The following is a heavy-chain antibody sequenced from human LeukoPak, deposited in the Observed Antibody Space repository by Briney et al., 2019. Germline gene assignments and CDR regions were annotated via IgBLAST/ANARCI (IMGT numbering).Heavy chain of an antibody. CDR1: AFDFDDYA. V-gene: IGHV3-9*03. CDR2: INWKGDHL. Sequence: GRSLTLSCSASAFDFDDYALHWIRQSPGKGLDWVAGINWKGDHLAYAESVKGRFTISRDNAKNSLLLEMSVVTSEDMALYYCVKASCMQVWSGHLESLGQGTLVTVSS. J-gene: IGHJ4*02. CDR3: VKASCMQVWSGHLES. D-gene: IGHD2-21*01.